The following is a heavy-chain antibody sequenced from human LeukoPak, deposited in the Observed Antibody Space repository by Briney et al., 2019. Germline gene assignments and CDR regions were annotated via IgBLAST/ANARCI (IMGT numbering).Heavy chain of an antibody. CDR2: INHSGST. CDR1: GGSFSGYY. D-gene: IGHD2-15*01. Sequence: PSETLSLTCAVYGGSFSGYYWSWIRQPPGKGLEWIGEINHSGSTNYNPSLKSRVTISVDTSKNQFSLKLSSVTAADTAVYYCAREGPRYCSGGSCYGYYYYGMDVWAKGPRSPSP. J-gene: IGHJ6*02. V-gene: IGHV4-34*01. CDR3: AREGPRYCSGGSCYGYYYYGMDV.